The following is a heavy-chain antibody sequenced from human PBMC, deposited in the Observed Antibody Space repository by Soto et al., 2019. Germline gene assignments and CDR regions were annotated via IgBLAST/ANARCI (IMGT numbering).Heavy chain of an antibody. V-gene: IGHV4-59*02. Sequence: SETLSLTCNVSGASVSHGYWSWIRQPPGKGLEWIGFTYFGGSFNYNPSLTSRVTISVETSKNQFSLKLSSVTAADTAVYYCARAPRGNYGYPSYFDYWGQGTLVTVSS. CDR3: ARAPRGNYGYPSYFDY. CDR2: TYFGGSF. CDR1: GASVSHGY. J-gene: IGHJ4*02. D-gene: IGHD3-10*01.